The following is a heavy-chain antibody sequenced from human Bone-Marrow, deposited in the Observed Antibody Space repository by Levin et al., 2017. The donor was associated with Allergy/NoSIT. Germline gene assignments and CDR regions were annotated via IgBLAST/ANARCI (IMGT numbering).Heavy chain of an antibody. CDR2: ISGSGGST. CDR1: GFTFSSYA. CDR3: GKEAPPLYYDFWSGYYYFDD. J-gene: IGHJ4*02. Sequence: PGESLKISCAASGFTFSSYAMTWVRQAPGKGLEWVSAISGSGGSTYYADSVKGRFTISRDNSKNTLYLQMNSLRAEDTAVYYCGKEAPPLYYDFWSGYYYFDDWGQGTLVTVSS. V-gene: IGHV3-23*01. D-gene: IGHD3-3*01.